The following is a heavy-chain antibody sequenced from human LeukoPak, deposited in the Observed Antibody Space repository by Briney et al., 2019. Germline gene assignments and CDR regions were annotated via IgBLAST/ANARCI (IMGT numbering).Heavy chain of an antibody. D-gene: IGHD3-16*01. CDR1: GGSISSYY. CDR3: ARQYYDYVWGSYTDAFDI. V-gene: IGHV4-59*08. J-gene: IGHJ3*02. Sequence: SETLSLTCTVSGGSISSYYWSWIRQPPGKGLEWIGHIYYSGSTNYNPSLKSRVTISVDTSKNQFSLKLSSVTAADTAVYYCARQYYDYVWGSYTDAFDIWGQGTMVTVSS. CDR2: IYYSGST.